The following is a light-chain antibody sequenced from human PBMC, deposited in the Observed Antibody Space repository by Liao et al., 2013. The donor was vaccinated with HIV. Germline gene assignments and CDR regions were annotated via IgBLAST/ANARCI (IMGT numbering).Light chain of an antibody. J-gene: IGLJ2*01. CDR1: ALGGKY. CDR3: QAWDSSTAV. Sequence: YELTQPPSLSVSPGQTAIISCSGHALGGKYISWYQHPPGQSPVVLIYQDTKRPSGIPERFTGSNSGDTATLTISGTQALDEADYYCQAWDSSTAVFGGGTKLTVL. CDR2: QDT. V-gene: IGLV3-1*01.